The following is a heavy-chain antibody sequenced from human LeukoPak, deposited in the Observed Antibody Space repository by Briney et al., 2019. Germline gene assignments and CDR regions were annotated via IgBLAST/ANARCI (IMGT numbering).Heavy chain of an antibody. CDR1: GYTFTSYG. CDR3: ARDRRIAVPERGAFDI. D-gene: IGHD6-19*01. CDR2: ISAYNGNT. Sequence: GASVKVSCKASGYTFTSYGISWVRQAPGQGLEGMGWISAYNGNTDYAQKLQGRVTMTTDTSTSTAYMALRSLRSDDTAVYYCARDRRIAVPERGAFDIWGQGTMVTVSS. V-gene: IGHV1-18*01. J-gene: IGHJ3*02.